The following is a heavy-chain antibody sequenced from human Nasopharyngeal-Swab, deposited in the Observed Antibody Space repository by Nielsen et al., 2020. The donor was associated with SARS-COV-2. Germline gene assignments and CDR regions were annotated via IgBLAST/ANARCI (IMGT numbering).Heavy chain of an antibody. CDR2: ISWNSGTT. V-gene: IGHV3-9*01. Sequence: SLKISCAASGFTFDDYAMHWVRQAPGKGLEWVSGISWNSGTTGYADSVKGRFTISRDNAKSSLYLQMNSLRAEDTALYYCAKDFNVDTAMVTCYYGMDVWGQGTTVTVSS. CDR1: GFTFDDYA. J-gene: IGHJ6*02. D-gene: IGHD5-18*01. CDR3: AKDFNVDTAMVTCYYGMDV.